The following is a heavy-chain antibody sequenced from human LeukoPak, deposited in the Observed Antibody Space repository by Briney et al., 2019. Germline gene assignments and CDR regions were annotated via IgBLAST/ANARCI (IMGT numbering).Heavy chain of an antibody. D-gene: IGHD3-22*01. CDR3: ATYYYDSSGRQDAFDI. CDR2: IWYDGSNK. J-gene: IGHJ3*02. CDR1: GFTFSSYG. V-gene: IGHV3-33*01. Sequence: GGSLRLSCAASGFTFSSYGMHWVRQAPGKGLEWVAVIWYDGSNKYYADSVKGRFTISRDNSKNTLYLQMNSLRAEDTAVYYCATYYYDSSGRQDAFDIRGQGTMVTVSS.